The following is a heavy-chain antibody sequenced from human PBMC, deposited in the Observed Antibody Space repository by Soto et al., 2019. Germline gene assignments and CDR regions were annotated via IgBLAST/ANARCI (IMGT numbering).Heavy chain of an antibody. D-gene: IGHD3-16*01. CDR2: IYWDDDK. V-gene: IGHV2-5*02. CDR1: GFSISTSGVR. CDR3: AVSCRGSYFGY. Sequence: QITLKETGPTLVKPTQPLTLSRTFSGFSISTSGVRVGWIRQPPGKALEWLALIYWDDDKRYSPSLKSRLTNSKYTSKSEVVLTTTNMDLMDTTTYYCAVSCRGSYFGYWGQGTLVTVSS. J-gene: IGHJ4*02.